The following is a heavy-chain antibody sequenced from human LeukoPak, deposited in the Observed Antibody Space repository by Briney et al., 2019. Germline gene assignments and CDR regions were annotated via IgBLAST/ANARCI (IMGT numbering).Heavy chain of an antibody. CDR1: GGSISSSNW. CDR2: IYHSGST. J-gene: IGHJ3*02. D-gene: IGHD3-3*01. Sequence: SGTLSLTCAVSGGSISSSNWWTWVRQSPGKGLEWIGEIYHSGSTNYNPSLKSRITISVDKSKNQFSLKLSSVTAADTAVYYCARERSGSEIFARSFDIWGQGTMVNVSS. CDR3: ARERSGSEIFARSFDI. V-gene: IGHV4-4*02.